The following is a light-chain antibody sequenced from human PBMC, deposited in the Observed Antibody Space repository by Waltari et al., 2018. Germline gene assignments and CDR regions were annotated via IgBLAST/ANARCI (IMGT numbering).Light chain of an antibody. CDR1: QSVLYSSNNNNY. Sequence: DIVMTQSPDSLAVSLGERATINCKSSQSVLYSSNNNNYLAWYQQKPGQPPKLLIYWAATRETGVPDRFSGSGSGTDFTLTISSLQAEDVAVYYCQQYYSTPPAFGGGTKVGIK. V-gene: IGKV4-1*01. CDR3: QQYYSTPPA. CDR2: WAA. J-gene: IGKJ4*01.